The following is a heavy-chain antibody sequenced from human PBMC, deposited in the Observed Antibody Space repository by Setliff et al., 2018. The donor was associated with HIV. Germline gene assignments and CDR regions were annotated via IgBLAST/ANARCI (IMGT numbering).Heavy chain of an antibody. V-gene: IGHV3-7*03. D-gene: IGHD5-12*01. CDR3: RDVRATLGV. CDR1: GFTFSRYW. CDR2: IKQDGSEK. Sequence: GGSLRLSCAASGFTFSRYWMSWIRQAPGKGLEWVANIKQDGSEKNYVDSVKGRFSISRDNTKNPLYLQMNSLRAEDTAVYYCRDVRATLGVWGKGTTVTVSS. J-gene: IGHJ6*04.